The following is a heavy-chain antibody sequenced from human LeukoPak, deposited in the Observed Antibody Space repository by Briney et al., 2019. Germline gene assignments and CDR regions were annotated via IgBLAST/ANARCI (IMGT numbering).Heavy chain of an antibody. CDR3: ARHVNSNGSPSDY. D-gene: IGHD1-26*01. Sequence: SETLSLTCTVSGGSISSTRYYWGLIRQPPGKGLGWIGSIYYIGSTYYNPSLKSRVTISVDTSKNQFSMKLRSVTAEDTAVYYCARHVNSNGSPSDYWGQGTLVTVSS. CDR1: GGSISSTRYY. V-gene: IGHV4-39*01. CDR2: IYYIGST. J-gene: IGHJ4*02.